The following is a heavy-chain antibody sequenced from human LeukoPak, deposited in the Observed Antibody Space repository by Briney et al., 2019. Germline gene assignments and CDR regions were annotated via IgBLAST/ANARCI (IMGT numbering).Heavy chain of an antibody. CDR1: GGTFSSYA. D-gene: IGHD2-2*01. CDR2: IIPIFGTA. CDR3: AGYCSSTSCYAGQVPARFDP. J-gene: IGHJ5*02. Sequence: SVKVSFKASGGTFSSYAISWVRQAPGQGLEWMGGIIPIFGTANYAQKFQGRVTITADESTSTAYMELSSLRSEDTAVYYCAGYCSSTSCYAGQVPARFDPWGQGTLVTVSS. V-gene: IGHV1-69*01.